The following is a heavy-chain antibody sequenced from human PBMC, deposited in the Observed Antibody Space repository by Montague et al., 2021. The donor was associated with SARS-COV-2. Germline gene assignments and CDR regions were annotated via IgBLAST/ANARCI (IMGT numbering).Heavy chain of an antibody. D-gene: IGHD3-22*01. J-gene: IGHJ1*01. Sequence: SXTLSLTCTVSGASVRSGNSDWNWIRQPPGKGLEWIGYISYSGSTNYSPSLKSRVTISVDTSKNQLSLKVISATAADTAVYYCARIGYESLCYYYLYPDWGKGTLVTVSS. V-gene: IGHV4-61*01. CDR1: GASVRSGNSD. CDR2: ISYSGST. CDR3: ARIGYESLCYYYLYPD.